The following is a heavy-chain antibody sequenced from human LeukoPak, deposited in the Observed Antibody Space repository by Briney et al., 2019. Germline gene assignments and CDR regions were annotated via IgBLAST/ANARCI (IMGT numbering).Heavy chain of an antibody. CDR2: IRSKANSYAT. Sequence: QPGGSLKLSCAASGFTFSGSAMHWVRQASGKGLEWVRRIRSKANSYATAYAASVKGRVTISRDDSKNTAYLQMNSLKTEDTAVYYRTTFPGRYCSSTSCEGIYFDYWGQGTLVTVSS. CDR3: TTFPGRYCSSTSCEGIYFDY. V-gene: IGHV3-73*01. J-gene: IGHJ4*02. CDR1: GFTFSGSA. D-gene: IGHD2-2*01.